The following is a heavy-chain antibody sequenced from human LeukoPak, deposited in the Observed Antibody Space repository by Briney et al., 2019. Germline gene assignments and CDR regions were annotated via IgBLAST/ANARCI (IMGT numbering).Heavy chain of an antibody. V-gene: IGHV3-7*01. D-gene: IGHD3-10*01. J-gene: IGHJ4*02. CDR3: VKVAKYYYGSETYYFFEH. CDR2: INQDGTEK. Sequence: ETLSLTCTVYGGSFSDYYWSWVRQLPGKGLEWVANINQDGTEKYYVDSVKGRFTISRDNAKNSLYLQMNSLRVEDTAIYYCVKVAKYYYGSETYYFFEHWGQGTPVTASS. CDR1: GGSFSDYY.